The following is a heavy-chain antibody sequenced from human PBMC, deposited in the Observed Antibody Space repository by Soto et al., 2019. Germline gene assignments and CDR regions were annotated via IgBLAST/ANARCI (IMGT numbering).Heavy chain of an antibody. J-gene: IGHJ6*02. CDR3: ARGRYYDFWSGCYYGMDV. Sequence: SETLSLTCTVSGGSISSGGYYWSWIRQHPGKGLEWIGYIYYSGSTYYNPSLKSRVTISVDTSKNQFSLKLSSVTAADTAVYYCARGRYYDFWSGCYYGMDVWGQGTTVTVSS. V-gene: IGHV4-31*02. CDR2: IYYSGST. D-gene: IGHD3-3*01. CDR1: GGSISSGGYY.